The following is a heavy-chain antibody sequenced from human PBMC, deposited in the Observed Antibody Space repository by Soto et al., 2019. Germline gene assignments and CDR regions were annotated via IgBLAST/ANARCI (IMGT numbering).Heavy chain of an antibody. CDR2: IHGDGDYT. CDR3: VKNRGGGSYTSWSFAS. Sequence: EVQLLESGGGLVQPGGSLRLSCAASGFTFSCCAMSWVRQAPGKGLEWVSTIHGDGDYTHYTDSVKGRFTISRDNSMNTLYLQMNSLRGDDTAVYYCVKNRGGGSYTSWSFASWGRGTLVTVSS. D-gene: IGHD1-26*01. J-gene: IGHJ2*01. V-gene: IGHV3-23*01. CDR1: GFTFSCCA.